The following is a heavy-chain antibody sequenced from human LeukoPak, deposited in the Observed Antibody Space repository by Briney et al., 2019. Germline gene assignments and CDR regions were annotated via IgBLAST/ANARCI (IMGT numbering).Heavy chain of an antibody. CDR2: ISSSSSYI. CDR3: ARDLDTALVYYYYAMDV. CDR1: GFTFSSYS. D-gene: IGHD5-18*01. Sequence: PGGSLRLSCAASGFTFSSYSTNWVRQAPGKGLEWVSSISSSSSYIYYADSVKGRFTISRDNAKNSLYLQMNSLRAEDTAVYFCARDLDTALVYYYYAMDVWGQGTTVTVSS. J-gene: IGHJ6*02. V-gene: IGHV3-21*01.